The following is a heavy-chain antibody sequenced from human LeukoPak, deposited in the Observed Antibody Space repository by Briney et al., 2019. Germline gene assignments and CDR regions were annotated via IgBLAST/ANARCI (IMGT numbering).Heavy chain of an antibody. CDR3: ARDMGRGLVYFYAMDV. J-gene: IGHJ6*02. V-gene: IGHV1-2*02. D-gene: IGHD3-10*01. CDR2: INPNSGGT. Sequence: ASVKVSCKASGDTFTDYYMHWVRQAPGQGLEWMGWINPNSGGTKYAQKFQGRVTMTRDTSISTAYMELSRLRSDDTAVYYCARDMGRGLVYFYAMDVWGQGTTVTVSS. CDR1: GDTFTDYY.